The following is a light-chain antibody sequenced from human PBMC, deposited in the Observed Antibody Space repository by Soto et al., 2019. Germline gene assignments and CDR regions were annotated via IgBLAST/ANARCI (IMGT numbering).Light chain of an antibody. CDR3: QERSNVVT. J-gene: IGKJ4*01. CDR1: QSISTY. Sequence: EIVLTQSPATLSLSPGERATLSCRASQSISTYLAWYQQKPGQTSRLLIYDAFHRAPGIPARFSGSGSGTDFTLSITSLESEDVAVYYCQERSNVVTFGGGTKGEI. V-gene: IGKV3-11*01. CDR2: DAF.